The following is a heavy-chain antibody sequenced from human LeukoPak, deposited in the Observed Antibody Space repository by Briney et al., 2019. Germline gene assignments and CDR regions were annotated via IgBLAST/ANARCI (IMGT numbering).Heavy chain of an antibody. CDR3: ARADHPRGWI. CDR2: IIPILGIA. V-gene: IGHV1-69*04. D-gene: IGHD5-24*01. Sequence: SXKVSCKASGYTFTSYGISWVRQAPGQGGEWMGRIIPILGIANYAQKFQGRVTITADKATSTAYMELSSLRSEDTAVYYCARADHPRGWIWGQGTMVTVSS. CDR1: GYTFTSYG. J-gene: IGHJ3*02.